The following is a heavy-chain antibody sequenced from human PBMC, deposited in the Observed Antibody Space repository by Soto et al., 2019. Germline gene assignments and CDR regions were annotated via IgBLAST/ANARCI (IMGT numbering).Heavy chain of an antibody. CDR2: FHHSGST. V-gene: IGHV4-59*01. Sequence: SETLSLTCTVSGDSISSFYWSWIRQPPGKGLEWIGYFHHSGSTNFNPSLKSRVTMSLDTSKNQFSLKLSSVTAADTAVYFCARGGWYLDCWGQGTLVTVSS. CDR3: ARGGWYLDC. CDR1: GDSISSFY. J-gene: IGHJ4*02. D-gene: IGHD6-19*01.